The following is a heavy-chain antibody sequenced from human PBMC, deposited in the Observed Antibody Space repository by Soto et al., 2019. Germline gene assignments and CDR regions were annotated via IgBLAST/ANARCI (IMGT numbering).Heavy chain of an antibody. D-gene: IGHD3-9*01. J-gene: IGHJ4*02. CDR1: GFTFSSYS. CDR2: ISSSSSTI. CDR3: VAYYDILTGYYKGY. V-gene: IGHV3-48*01. Sequence: EVQLVESGGGLVQPGGSLRLSCAASGFTFSSYSMNWVRQAPGKGLEWVSYISSSSSTIYYADSVKGRFTISRDNAKNSLYLQMNRLRAEDTAVYYCVAYYDILTGYYKGYWGQGTLVTVSS.